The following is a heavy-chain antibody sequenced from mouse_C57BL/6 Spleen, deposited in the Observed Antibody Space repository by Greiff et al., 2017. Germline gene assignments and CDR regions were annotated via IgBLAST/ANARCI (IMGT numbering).Heavy chain of an antibody. D-gene: IGHD4-1*01. Sequence: QVQLQQSGPELVKPGASVKISCKASGYAFSSSWMNWVKQRPGKGLEWIGRIYPGDGDTNYNGKFKGKATLTADKSSSTAYMQLSSLTAEDSAVYCCARSLGVFAYWGQGTLVTVSA. CDR2: IYPGDGDT. J-gene: IGHJ3*01. CDR3: ARSLGVFAY. CDR1: GYAFSSSW. V-gene: IGHV1-82*01.